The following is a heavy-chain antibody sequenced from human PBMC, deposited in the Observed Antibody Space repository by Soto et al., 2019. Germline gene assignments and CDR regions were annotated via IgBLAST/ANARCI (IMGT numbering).Heavy chain of an antibody. V-gene: IGHV1-69*06. Sequence: GASVQVSCKASGGTFSSYAISWVRQAPGQGLEWMGGIIPIFGTANYAQKFQGRVTITADKSTSTAYMELSSLRSEDTAVYYCARVNDYYYGMDVWGQGTTVTVSS. J-gene: IGHJ6*02. CDR1: GGTFSSYA. CDR3: ARVNDYYYGMDV. CDR2: IIPIFGTA.